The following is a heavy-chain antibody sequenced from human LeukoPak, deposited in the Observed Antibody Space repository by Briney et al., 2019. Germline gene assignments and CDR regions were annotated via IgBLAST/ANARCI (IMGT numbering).Heavy chain of an antibody. V-gene: IGHV3-21*01. CDR1: GFTFSTYS. J-gene: IGHJ5*02. CDR2: ISSSSAYK. Sequence: GGSLRLSCTASGFTFSTYSMNWVRQAPGRGLEWVSSISSSSAYKYYADSVKGRFTISRDNAKNSIYLQMNSLRAEDTAVYYCARGSLRCSSSSCHKSWFDPWGQGTLVTVSS. D-gene: IGHD2-2*02. CDR3: ARGSLRCSSSSCHKSWFDP.